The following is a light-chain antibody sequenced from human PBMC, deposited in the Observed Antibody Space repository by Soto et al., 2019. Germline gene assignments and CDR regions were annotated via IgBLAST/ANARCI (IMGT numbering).Light chain of an antibody. V-gene: IGLV2-14*01. Sequence: QSALTQPASVSGSPGQSITISCTGTSSDVGGYKYVSWYQQYPGKAPKLMMYEVSNRPSGVSNRFSGSKSGNTASLTISGLQAEDEADYYCSSYTTSSHCVFGTGTKLTVL. CDR2: EVS. CDR3: SSYTTSSHCV. J-gene: IGLJ1*01. CDR1: SSDVGGYKY.